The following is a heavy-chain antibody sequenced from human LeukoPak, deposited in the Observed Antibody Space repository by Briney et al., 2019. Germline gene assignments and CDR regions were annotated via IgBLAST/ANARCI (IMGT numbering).Heavy chain of an antibody. V-gene: IGHV4-30-2*01. Sequence: SQTLSLTCTVSGGSISSGGYYWSWIRQPPGKGLEWIGYIYHSGSTYYNPSLKSRVTISVDRSKNQFSLKLSSVTAADTAVYYCARDRDGYNEDTEAFDIWGQGTMVTVSS. CDR3: ARDRDGYNEDTEAFDI. CDR2: IYHSGST. J-gene: IGHJ3*02. D-gene: IGHD5-24*01. CDR1: GGSISSGGYY.